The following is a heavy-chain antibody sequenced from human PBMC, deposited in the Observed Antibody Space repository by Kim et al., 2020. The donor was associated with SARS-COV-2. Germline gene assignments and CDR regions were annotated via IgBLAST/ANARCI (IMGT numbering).Heavy chain of an antibody. J-gene: IGHJ6*01. D-gene: IGHD3-10*01. Sequence: SETLSLTCAVYGGSFSGYYWSWIRQPPGKGLEWIGEINHSGSTNYNPSLKSRVTISVDTSKNQFSLKLSSVTAADTAVYYCASAMVRGVYLYYYYGMDV. CDR2: INHSGST. CDR3: ASAMVRGVYLYYYYGMDV. V-gene: IGHV4-34*01. CDR1: GGSFSGYY.